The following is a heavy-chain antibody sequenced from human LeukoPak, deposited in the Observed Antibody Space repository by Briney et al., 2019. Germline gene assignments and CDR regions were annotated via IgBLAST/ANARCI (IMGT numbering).Heavy chain of an antibody. CDR2: IYHSGST. CDR1: GGSISSSNW. Sequence: PSGTLSLTCAVSGGSISSSNWWSWVRQPPGKGLEWIGEIYHSGSTYYNPSLKSRVTISVDTSKNQFSLKLSSVTAADTAVYYCARERGYSSSWYDYYYGMDVWGQGTTVTVSS. J-gene: IGHJ6*02. CDR3: ARERGYSSSWYDYYYGMDV. D-gene: IGHD6-13*01. V-gene: IGHV4-4*02.